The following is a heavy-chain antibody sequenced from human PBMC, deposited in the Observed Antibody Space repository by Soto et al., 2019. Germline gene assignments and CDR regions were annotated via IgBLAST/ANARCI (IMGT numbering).Heavy chain of an antibody. D-gene: IGHD6-19*01. CDR3: PRDDITGIAVATNGLDV. V-gene: IGHV3-33*01. Sequence: PGGSLRLSCAASGFIFSNIGMHWGRQAPGKGLEWVAVIWYDGRNEYYADSVKGRFTISKDNSKNTLYLQMNSLRAEDTALYSTPRDDITGIAVATNGLDVWGQAPTGSV. J-gene: IGHJ6*02. CDR2: IWYDGRNE. CDR1: GFIFSNIG.